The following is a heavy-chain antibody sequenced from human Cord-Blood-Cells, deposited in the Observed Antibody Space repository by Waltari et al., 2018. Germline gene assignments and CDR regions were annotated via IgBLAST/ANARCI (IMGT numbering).Heavy chain of an antibody. J-gene: IGHJ4*02. V-gene: IGHV3-30*04. CDR3: AREGTIFGVVIMKY. Sequence: QVQLVESGGGVVQPGRSLRLSCAASGFTISSYAMHWVRQAPGKGVEWVEDISYDGSNKYYADSVKGRFTISRDNSKNTLYLQRNSLRAEDTAVYYCAREGTIFGVVIMKYWGQGTLVTVSS. D-gene: IGHD3-3*01. CDR2: ISYDGSNK. CDR1: GFTISSYA.